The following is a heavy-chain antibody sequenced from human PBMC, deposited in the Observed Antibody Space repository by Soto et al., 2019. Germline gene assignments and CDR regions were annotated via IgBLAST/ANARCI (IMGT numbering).Heavy chain of an antibody. D-gene: IGHD4-17*01. CDR3: ARSYGAQQYYFDY. CDR1: GFTFSSYG. V-gene: IGHV3-33*01. J-gene: IGHJ4*02. CDR2: IWYDGSNK. Sequence: QVQLVESGGGVVQPGRSLRLSWAASGFTFSSYGMHWVRQAPGKGLEWVAVIWYDGSNKYYADSVKGRFTISRDNSKNTLYLQMNSLRAEDTAVYYCARSYGAQQYYFDYWGQGTLVTVSS.